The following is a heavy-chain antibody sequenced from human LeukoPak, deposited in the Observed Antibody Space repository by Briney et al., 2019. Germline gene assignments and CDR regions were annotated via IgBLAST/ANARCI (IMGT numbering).Heavy chain of an antibody. V-gene: IGHV3-30*18. CDR3: AKTQNYYEPYFDY. CDR2: ISYGGSNK. J-gene: IGHJ4*02. CDR1: GYTFTSYY. Sequence: SCKASGYTFTSYYMHWVRQAPGKGLEWVAVISYGGSNKYYADSVKGRFTISRDNSKNTLYLQMNSLRAEDTAVYYCAKTQNYYEPYFDYWGQGTLVTVSS. D-gene: IGHD1-26*01.